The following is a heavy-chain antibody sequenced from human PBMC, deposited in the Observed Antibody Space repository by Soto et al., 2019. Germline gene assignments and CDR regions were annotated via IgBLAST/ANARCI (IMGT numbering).Heavy chain of an antibody. D-gene: IGHD3-22*01. CDR3: ARASHYYYYDSSGSEGDY. V-gene: IGHV1-69*13. CDR2: IIPIFGTA. J-gene: IGHJ4*02. Sequence: SVKVSCKASGGTFSSYAISWVRQAPGQGLEWMGGIIPIFGTANYAQKFQGRVTITADESTSTAYMELSSLRSEDTAVYYCARASHYYYYDSSGSEGDYWGQGTLVTVSS. CDR1: GGTFSSYA.